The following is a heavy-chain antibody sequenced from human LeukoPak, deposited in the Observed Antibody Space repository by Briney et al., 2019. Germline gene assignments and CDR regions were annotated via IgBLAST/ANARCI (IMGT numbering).Heavy chain of an antibody. V-gene: IGHV3-23*01. CDR1: GFTFSSYA. CDR3: ARDSYSNYYYYYYYGMDV. CDR2: ISGSGGST. J-gene: IGHJ6*02. D-gene: IGHD4-4*01. Sequence: GGSLRLSCAASGFTFSSYAMSWVRQAPGKGLEWVSAISGSGGSTYYADSVKGRFTISRDNSKNTLYLQMNSLRAEDTAVYYCARDSYSNYYYYYYYGMDVWGQGTTVTVSS.